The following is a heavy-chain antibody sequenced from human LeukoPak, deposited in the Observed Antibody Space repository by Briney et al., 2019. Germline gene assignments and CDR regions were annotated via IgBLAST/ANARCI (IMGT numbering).Heavy chain of an antibody. Sequence: ASVKVSCKAFGYTFTSNYMHWVRQAPGQGPEWMGVISPSGGSTTYAQKFQGRVTLTRDMSTSTDYLELSSLRSEDTAVYYCASSSYYYGSGIDYWGQGTLVTVSS. CDR3: ASSSYYYGSGIDY. CDR2: ISPSGGST. D-gene: IGHD3-10*01. J-gene: IGHJ4*02. CDR1: GYTFTSNY. V-gene: IGHV1-46*01.